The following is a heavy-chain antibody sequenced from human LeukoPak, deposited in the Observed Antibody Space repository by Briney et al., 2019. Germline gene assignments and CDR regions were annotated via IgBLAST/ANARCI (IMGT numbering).Heavy chain of an antibody. V-gene: IGHV4-4*07. CDR1: GGSISNYY. J-gene: IGHJ4*02. Sequence: SETLSLTCTVSGGSISNYYWSWIRQPAGKGLEWIGRMYTSGSTNYNPSLKSRVTMSVDTSKNQFSLKLSSVTAADTAVYYCARSSESYDSSGYYSYYFDNWGQGTLVTVSS. CDR3: ARSSESYDSSGYYSYYFDN. D-gene: IGHD3-22*01. CDR2: MYTSGST.